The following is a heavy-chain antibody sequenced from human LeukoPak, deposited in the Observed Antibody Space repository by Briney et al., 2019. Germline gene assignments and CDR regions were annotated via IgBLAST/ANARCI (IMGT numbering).Heavy chain of an antibody. D-gene: IGHD3-22*01. CDR2: INPSGGST. Sequence: ASVKVSCKASGYTFTNYYMHWVRQAPGQGLEWMGLINPSGGSTSYAEKFQGRVIMTRDMSTTTDYMELSSLRSEDTAVYYCAREDYYDSGSNDYWGQGTLVTVSS. CDR3: AREDYYDSGSNDY. V-gene: IGHV1-46*01. CDR1: GYTFTNYY. J-gene: IGHJ4*02.